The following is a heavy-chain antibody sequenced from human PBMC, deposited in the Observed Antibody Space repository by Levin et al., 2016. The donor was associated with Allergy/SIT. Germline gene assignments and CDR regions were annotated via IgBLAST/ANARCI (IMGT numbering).Heavy chain of an antibody. D-gene: IGHD2-15*01. J-gene: IGHJ4*02. Sequence: GGSLRLSCAASGFTFSSYAMHWVRQAPGKGLEWVAVISYDGSNKYYADSVKGRFTISRDNSKNTLYLQMNSLRAEDTAVYYCAKAGRGGRLGYYFDYWGQGTLVTVSS. CDR3: AKAGRGGRLGYYFDY. CDR2: ISYDGSNK. V-gene: IGHV3-30*04. CDR1: GFTFSSYA.